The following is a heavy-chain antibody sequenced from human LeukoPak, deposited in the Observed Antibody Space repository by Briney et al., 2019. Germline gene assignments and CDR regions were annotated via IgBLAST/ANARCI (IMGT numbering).Heavy chain of an antibody. V-gene: IGHV3-21*01. Sequence: GGSLRLSCAASGFTFTIYTMNWVRQAPGRGLEWVSSISSTGNNIYYADSVKGRFTISRDNAKVSLYLEMNSLRAEDTAVYYSARGLRRGDYWGQGTLVTVSS. CDR2: ISSTGNNI. CDR3: ARGLRRGDY. CDR1: GFTFTIYT. J-gene: IGHJ4*02. D-gene: IGHD4-17*01.